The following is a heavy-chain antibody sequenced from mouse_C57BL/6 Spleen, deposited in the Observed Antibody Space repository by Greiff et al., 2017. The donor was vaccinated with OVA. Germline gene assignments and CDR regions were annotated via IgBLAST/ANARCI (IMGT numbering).Heavy chain of an antibody. CDR1: GFNIKDYY. CDR2: IDPEDGDT. D-gene: IGHD1-1*01. J-gene: IGHJ2*01. Sequence: EVMLVESGAELVRPGASVKLSCTASGFNIKDYYMHWVKQRPEQGLEWIGRIDPEDGDTEYAPKFQGKATMTADTSSNTAYLQLSSLTSEDTAVYYCTIITTVVATRFDYWGQGTTLTVSS. CDR3: TIITTVVATRFDY. V-gene: IGHV14-1*01.